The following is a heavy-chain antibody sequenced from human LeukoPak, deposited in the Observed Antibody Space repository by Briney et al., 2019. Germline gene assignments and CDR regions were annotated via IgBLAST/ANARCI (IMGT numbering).Heavy chain of an antibody. Sequence: GGSLRLSCAASGFTFSGYSMNWVRQAPGKGLEWVSSISSSSTYIYYADSVKGRFTISRDNAKNSLYLQMNSLRAEDTAVYYCARGCITIFCQHAWGQGTLVTVSS. D-gene: IGHD3-9*01. CDR3: ARGCITIFCQHA. J-gene: IGHJ5*02. CDR2: ISSSSTYI. V-gene: IGHV3-21*01. CDR1: GFTFSGYS.